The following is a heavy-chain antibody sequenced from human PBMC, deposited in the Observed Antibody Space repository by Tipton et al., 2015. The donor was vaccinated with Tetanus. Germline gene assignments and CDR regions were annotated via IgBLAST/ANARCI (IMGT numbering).Heavy chain of an antibody. J-gene: IGHJ6*02. D-gene: IGHD2-15*01. CDR1: GFTFGDYA. CDR2: ITSKAYGATP. Sequence: SLRLSCTGSGFTFGDYAMIWFRQPPGKGLEWVSFITSKAYGATPEYAASVKGRFTFSRDDSKRIAYLQMNSLRAEDTAVYYCAKSHGYCSGGSCYYYYGMDVWGQGTTVTVSS. V-gene: IGHV3-49*03. CDR3: AKSHGYCSGGSCYYYYGMDV.